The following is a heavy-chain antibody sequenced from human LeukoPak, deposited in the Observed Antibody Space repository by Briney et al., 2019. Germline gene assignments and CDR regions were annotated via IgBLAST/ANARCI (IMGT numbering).Heavy chain of an antibody. D-gene: IGHD3-9*01. CDR1: GFTFSSYG. Sequence: GRSLRLSCAASGFTFSSYGMHWVRQAPGKGLEWVAVIWYDGSNKYYADSVKGRFTISRDNSKNTLYLQMNSLRAEDTAVYYCARDRTHYEILTGYNYDWFDPWGQGTLVTVSS. CDR2: IWYDGSNK. V-gene: IGHV3-33*01. CDR3: ARDRTHYEILTGYNYDWFDP. J-gene: IGHJ5*02.